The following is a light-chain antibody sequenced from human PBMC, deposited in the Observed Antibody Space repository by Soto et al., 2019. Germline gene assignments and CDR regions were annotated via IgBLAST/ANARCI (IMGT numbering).Light chain of an antibody. V-gene: IGLV2-14*03. Sequence: QSALTQPASVSGSPGQSITISCTGTSSDVGGYNYVSWYQQHPDKAPKLMIYDVSNRPSGVSNRFSGSKSGNTASLTISGLQADDEADYYCSSYTSSSTRLFGTGTKLTVL. CDR3: SSYTSSSTRL. CDR1: SSDVGGYNY. J-gene: IGLJ1*01. CDR2: DVS.